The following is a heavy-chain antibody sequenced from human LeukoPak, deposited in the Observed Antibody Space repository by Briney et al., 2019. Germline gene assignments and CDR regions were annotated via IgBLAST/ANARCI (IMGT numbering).Heavy chain of an antibody. CDR1: GFTFSSYS. CDR3: ARFPAVVVPAAYYFDY. CDR2: ISSSSSYI. V-gene: IGHV3-21*01. D-gene: IGHD2-2*01. J-gene: IGHJ4*02. Sequence: GGSLRLSCAASGFTFSSYSMNWVRQAPGKGLEWVSSISSSSSYIYYADSVKGRFTISRDNAKNSLYLQMNSLRAEDTAVYYCARFPAVVVPAAYYFDYWGQGTLVTVSS.